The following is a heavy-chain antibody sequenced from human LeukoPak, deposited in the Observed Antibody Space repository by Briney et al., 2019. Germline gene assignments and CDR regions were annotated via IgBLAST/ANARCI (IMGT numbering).Heavy chain of an antibody. J-gene: IGHJ4*02. Sequence: MASETLSLTCNVSGGSISGYYWSWIRQPPGKGLEWIGYIYSSGSTNYNPSLKSRVTMSVDTSKNQFSLKLSSVTAADTAVYYCARGVGAHYYDSSGYYWDYWGQGTLVTVSS. D-gene: IGHD3-22*01. CDR1: GGSISGYY. CDR3: ARGVGAHYYDSSGYYWDY. CDR2: IYSSGST. V-gene: IGHV4-59*12.